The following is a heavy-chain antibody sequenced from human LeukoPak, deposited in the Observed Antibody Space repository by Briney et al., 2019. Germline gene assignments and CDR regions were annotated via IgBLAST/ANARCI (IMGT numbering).Heavy chain of an antibody. J-gene: IGHJ4*02. CDR1: GGTFSSYA. Sequence: SVKVSCKASGGTFSSYAISWVRQAPGQGLEWMGGIIPIFGTANYAQKFQGRVTITADESTSTAYMELSSLRSEDTAVYYCARDLRGLRYFDWLSDWGQGTLVTVSS. V-gene: IGHV1-69*13. CDR2: IIPIFGTA. D-gene: IGHD3-9*01. CDR3: ARDLRGLRYFDWLSD.